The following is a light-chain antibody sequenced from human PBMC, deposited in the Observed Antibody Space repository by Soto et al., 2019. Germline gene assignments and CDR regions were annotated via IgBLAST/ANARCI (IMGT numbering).Light chain of an antibody. CDR3: MQTLQTPPFT. CDR1: QSLLHTTGYNF. Sequence: DIVVTQTPLSLTVTPGEPASISCRSNQSLLHTTGYNFLDWYLQKPGQSPQLLIYLGSNRASGVPDRFSGSGSGTDFILKISRVEAEDVGVYYCMQTLQTPPFTFGPGTKVDIK. J-gene: IGKJ3*01. CDR2: LGS. V-gene: IGKV2-28*01.